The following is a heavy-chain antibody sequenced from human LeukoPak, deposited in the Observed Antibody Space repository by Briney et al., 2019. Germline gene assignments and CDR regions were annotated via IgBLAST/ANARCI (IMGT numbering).Heavy chain of an antibody. CDR1: GGSFSGYY. CDR3: ARGPDCSSTSCDNNWFDP. Sequence: SETLSLTCAVYGGSFSGYYWSWIRQPPGKGLEWIWVINHSGSTNYNPSLKSQVTISVDTSKNQFSLKLSSVTAADTAVYYCARGPDCSSTSCDNNWFDPWGQGTLVTVSS. J-gene: IGHJ5*02. D-gene: IGHD2-2*02. V-gene: IGHV4-34*01. CDR2: INHSGST.